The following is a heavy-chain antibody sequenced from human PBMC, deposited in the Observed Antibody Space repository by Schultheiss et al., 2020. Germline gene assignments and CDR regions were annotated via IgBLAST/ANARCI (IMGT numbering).Heavy chain of an antibody. D-gene: IGHD1-1*01. V-gene: IGHV3-15*01. J-gene: IGHJ6*03. CDR2: IKSKTDGGTT. Sequence: GGSLRLSCAASGFTFSNAWMSWVRQAPGKGLEWVGRIKSKTDGGTTDYAAPVKGRFTISRDDSKNTLYLQMNSLRAEDTAVYYCARGWTGTYYYYMDVWGKGTTVTISS. CDR3: ARGWTGTYYYYMDV. CDR1: GFTFSNAW.